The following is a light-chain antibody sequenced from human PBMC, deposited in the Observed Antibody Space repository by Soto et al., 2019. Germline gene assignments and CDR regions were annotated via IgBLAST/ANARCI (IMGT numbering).Light chain of an antibody. J-gene: IGKJ1*01. CDR1: QSGNSN. CDR2: DAS. CDR3: QQYGSSGT. V-gene: IGKV3-20*01. Sequence: ETGMTRSAATMSVCPGERGSLXCRASQSGNSNFYWYQQSLGQPRRGLIYDASSRNTGIPEMFSGSGCGKDFNITISRLEPEDLAVYYCQQYGSSGTFGQGTKVDIK.